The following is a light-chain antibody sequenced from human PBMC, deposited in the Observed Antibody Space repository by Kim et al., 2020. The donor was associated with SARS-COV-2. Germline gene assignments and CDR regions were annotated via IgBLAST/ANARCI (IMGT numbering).Light chain of an antibody. CDR3: AAWDDSLSGAV. J-gene: IGLJ3*02. CDR1: SSNIGSYS. CDR2: RNN. Sequence: QPVLTQPPSTSGTPGQRVTISCSGSSSNIGSYSVHWYQQVPGTAPKVLIYRNNQRPSGVPDRFSGSRSGTTASLAISGLRSEDEGNYYCAAWDDSLSGAVFGGGTQLTV. V-gene: IGLV1-47*01.